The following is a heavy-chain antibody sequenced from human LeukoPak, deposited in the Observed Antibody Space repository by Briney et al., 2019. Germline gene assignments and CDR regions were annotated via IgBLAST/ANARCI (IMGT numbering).Heavy chain of an antibody. Sequence: ASVRVSCKASGYTFTSNGISWVRQAPGQGLEWMGWISAYNSNTNYAQKLQGRVTMTTDTSTSTAYMELRSLRSDDTAVYYCARADCSSTSCFNWFDPWGQGTLVTVSS. V-gene: IGHV1-18*01. J-gene: IGHJ5*02. CDR3: ARADCSSTSCFNWFDP. CDR2: ISAYNSNT. CDR1: GYTFTSNG. D-gene: IGHD2-2*01.